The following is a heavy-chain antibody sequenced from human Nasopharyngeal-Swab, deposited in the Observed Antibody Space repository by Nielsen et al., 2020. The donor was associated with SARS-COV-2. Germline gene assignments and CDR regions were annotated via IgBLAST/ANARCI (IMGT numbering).Heavy chain of an antibody. J-gene: IGHJ5*02. V-gene: IGHV4-39*01. D-gene: IGHD1-14*01. CDR3: ASQPPNWFDP. Sequence: SETLSLTCTVFGGSISSSSYYWGWIRQPPGKGLEWIGSIYYSGSTYYNPSLKSRVTISVDTSKNQFSLKLSSVTAADTAVYYCASQPPNWFDPWGQGTLVTVSS. CDR2: IYYSGST. CDR1: GGSISSSSYY.